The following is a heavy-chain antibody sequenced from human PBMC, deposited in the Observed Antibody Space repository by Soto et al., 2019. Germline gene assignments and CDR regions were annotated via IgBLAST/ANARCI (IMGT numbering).Heavy chain of an antibody. Sequence: GGSLRLSCAASGFTFNNFAMIWARQAPGKGLEWVSAISGSGSNTYYADSVKGRFTISRDNSKNTVSLQMNSLRVEDTAVYYCTTGEERIRKSYGKFVSWGQGPHGTLSS. CDR1: GFTFNNFA. J-gene: IGHJ4*02. CDR2: ISGSGSNT. CDR3: TTGEERIRKSYGKFVS. D-gene: IGHD3-10*01. V-gene: IGHV3-23*01.